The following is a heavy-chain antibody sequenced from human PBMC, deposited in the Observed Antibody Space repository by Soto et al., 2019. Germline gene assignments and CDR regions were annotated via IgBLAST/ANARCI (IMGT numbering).Heavy chain of an antibody. J-gene: IGHJ4*02. Sequence: SDTLSLSCALDGLYFYGYYLSWIRQSPGKGLEWIGEIHHSGSTKYNPSLKSRVSLSVDTSTKQFSLKMTSMTAADRGVYYCARGVDSWSGYLFWGQGNPVTVSS. CDR1: GLYFYGYY. D-gene: IGHD3-3*01. CDR2: IHHSGST. V-gene: IGHV4-34*01. CDR3: ARGVDSWSGYLF.